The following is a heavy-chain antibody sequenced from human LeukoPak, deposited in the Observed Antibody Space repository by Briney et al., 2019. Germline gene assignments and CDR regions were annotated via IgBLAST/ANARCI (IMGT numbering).Heavy chain of an antibody. CDR2: IKQDGSEK. Sequence: GGSLRLSCTASGFTFSTYWMNWVRQAPGEGLEWVAMIKQDGSEKYYVDSVKGRFTISRDNAKNSLYVQLNSLRVEDTAVYYCARDGITMVRGVTAFDIWGQGTMVTVSS. CDR1: GFTFSTYW. D-gene: IGHD3-10*01. CDR3: ARDGITMVRGVTAFDI. V-gene: IGHV3-7*01. J-gene: IGHJ3*02.